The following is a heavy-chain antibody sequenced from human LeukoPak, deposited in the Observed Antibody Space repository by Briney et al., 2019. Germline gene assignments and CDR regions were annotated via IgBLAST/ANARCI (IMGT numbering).Heavy chain of an antibody. J-gene: IGHJ4*02. CDR1: GGSISSYY. CDR3: ARHSMIVGATLNYFDY. CDR2: IYYSGST. D-gene: IGHD1-26*01. V-gene: IGHV4-59*01. Sequence: SETLSLTCAVSGGSISSYYWSWIRQPPGKGLEWIGYIYYSGSTNYNPSLKSRVTISVDTSKNQFSLKLSSVTAADTAVYYCARHSMIVGATLNYFDYWGQGTLVTVSS.